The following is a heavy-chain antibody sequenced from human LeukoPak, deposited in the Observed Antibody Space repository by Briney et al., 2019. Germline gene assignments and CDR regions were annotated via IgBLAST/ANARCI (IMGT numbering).Heavy chain of an antibody. CDR1: LGSISSYY. CDR2: IYYSGST. D-gene: IGHD2/OR15-2a*01. CDR3: ASASLNIYAFDI. V-gene: IGHV4-59*01. Sequence: PSEALSLTCTVSLGSISSYYWSWIRQPPGKGLEWIGYIYYSGSTKYKPSLKSRATISVHTSKNQFSLKLSPVTSADTAVYYCASASLNIYAFDIWGQGTMVTVSS. J-gene: IGHJ3*02.